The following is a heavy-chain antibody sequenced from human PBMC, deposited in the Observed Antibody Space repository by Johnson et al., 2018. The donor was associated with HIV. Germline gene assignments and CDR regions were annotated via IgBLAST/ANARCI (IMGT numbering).Heavy chain of an antibody. CDR2: LNWNGGSA. V-gene: IGHV3-NL1*01. J-gene: IGHJ3*02. CDR3: ARDARDSRSWPDAFDI. CDR1: GFTFSSYG. D-gene: IGHD6-13*01. Sequence: QVQLVESGGGVVQPGGSLRLSCAASGFTFSSYGMHWVRQAPGKGLEWVSGLNWNGGSAGYADSVKGRFTISRDNAKNSLYLQMNSLRAEDTAVYYCARDARDSRSWPDAFDIWGQGAMVTVSS.